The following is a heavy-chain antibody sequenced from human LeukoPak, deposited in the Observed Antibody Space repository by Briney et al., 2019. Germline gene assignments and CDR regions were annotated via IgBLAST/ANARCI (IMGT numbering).Heavy chain of an antibody. CDR2: ISGSGGST. J-gene: IGHJ4*02. Sequence: PGGSLRLPCAASGFTLSSYAMSWVRQAPGKGLEWVSGISGSGGSTYYADSVKGRFTISRDISKNTLYLQMNSLKAEDTAVYYCAKHRGIVVINYFDYWGQGTLVTVSS. CDR3: AKHRGIVVINYFDY. V-gene: IGHV3-23*01. CDR1: GFTLSSYA. D-gene: IGHD3-22*01.